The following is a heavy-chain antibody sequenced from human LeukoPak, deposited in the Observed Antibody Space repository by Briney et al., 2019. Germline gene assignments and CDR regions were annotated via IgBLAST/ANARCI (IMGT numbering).Heavy chain of an antibody. J-gene: IGHJ4*02. CDR3: AKVTYDYVWGSYRSAYFDY. V-gene: IGHV3-23*01. CDR1: GFTFSSYD. Sequence: GGSLRLFCAASGFTFSSYDMNWVRQAPGKGLEWVSALSYSGGNTYYADSVKGRLTISRDNSKNTLYLQMNSLRAEDTAVYYCAKVTYDYVWGSYRSAYFDYWGQGTLVTVSS. CDR2: LSYSGGNT. D-gene: IGHD3-16*02.